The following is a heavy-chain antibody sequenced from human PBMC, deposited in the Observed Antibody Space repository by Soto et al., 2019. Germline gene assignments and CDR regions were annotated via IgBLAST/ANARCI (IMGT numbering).Heavy chain of an antibody. CDR1: SGSISSSNW. CDR3: ARMTTVTTGDGFGITNFDY. Sequence: SETLSLTCAVSSGSISSSNWWSWVRQPPGKGLEWIGEIYHSGSTNYNPSLKSRVTISVDKSKNQFSLKLSSVTAADTAVYYCARMTTVTTGDGFGITNFDYWGQGTLVTVSS. J-gene: IGHJ4*02. V-gene: IGHV4-4*02. D-gene: IGHD4-17*01. CDR2: IYHSGST.